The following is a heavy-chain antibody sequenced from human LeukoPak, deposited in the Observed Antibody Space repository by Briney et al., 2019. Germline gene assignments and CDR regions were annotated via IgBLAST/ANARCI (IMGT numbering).Heavy chain of an antibody. CDR3: ATDLPDVVGATLDAFDI. CDR2: FDPEDGET. J-gene: IGHJ3*02. V-gene: IGHV1-24*01. Sequence: ASVKVSCKVSGYTLTELSMHWVRQAPGKGLEWMGGFDPEDGETIYAQKFQGRVTMTEDTSTDTAYMELSSLRSEDTAVYYCATDLPDVVGATLDAFDIWGQGTMVTVSS. CDR1: GYTLTELS. D-gene: IGHD1-26*01.